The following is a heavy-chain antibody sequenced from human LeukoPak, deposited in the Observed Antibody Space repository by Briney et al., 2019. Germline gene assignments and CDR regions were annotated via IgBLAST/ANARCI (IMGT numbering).Heavy chain of an antibody. D-gene: IGHD3-10*01. CDR2: ISTSSSYI. CDR3: ARVSGTFGELY. V-gene: IGHV3-21*01. J-gene: IGHJ4*02. Sequence: GGSLRLSCAASRFTFSSYSMNWVRQAPGKGLEWVSSISTSSSYIYYADSVKGRFTISRDNAKYSLYLQMNSLRAEDTAVYYCARVSGTFGELYWGQGTLVTVSS. CDR1: RFTFSSYS.